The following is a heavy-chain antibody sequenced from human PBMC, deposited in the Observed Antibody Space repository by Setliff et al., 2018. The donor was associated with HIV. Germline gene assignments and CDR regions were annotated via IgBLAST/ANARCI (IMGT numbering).Heavy chain of an antibody. J-gene: IGHJ4*02. CDR1: GGSINSHY. D-gene: IGHD6-13*01. CDR2: IYFTGIT. CDR3: ARHESGRSSSWSNFDY. Sequence: SETLSLTCTVSGGSINSHYWSWIRQPPGKGLEYIGYIYFTGITNYNPSLQSRVTISVDTSKNQFSLKLSSVTAADTAVYYCARHESGRSSSWSNFDYWGQGTLVTGSS. V-gene: IGHV4-59*08.